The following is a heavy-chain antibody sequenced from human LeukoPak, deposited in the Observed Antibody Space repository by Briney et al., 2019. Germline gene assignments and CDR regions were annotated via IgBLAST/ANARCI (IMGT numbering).Heavy chain of an antibody. CDR3: ARDSSSWGNYGMDA. V-gene: IGHV1-2*02. CDR2: INPNSGGT. D-gene: IGHD6-13*01. J-gene: IGHJ6*02. CDR1: GYTFTGYY. Sequence: ASVKVSCKASGYTFTGYYMHWVRQAPGQGLEWMGWINPNSGGTNYAQKFQGRVTMTRDTSISTAYMELSRLRSDDTAVYYCARDSSSWGNYGMDAWGQGTTVTASS.